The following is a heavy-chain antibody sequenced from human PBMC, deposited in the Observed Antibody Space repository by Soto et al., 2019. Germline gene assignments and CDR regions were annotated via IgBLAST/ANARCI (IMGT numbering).Heavy chain of an antibody. CDR2: IYYSGST. D-gene: IGHD3-22*01. Sequence: SETLSLTCTVSGGSISSYYWSWIRQPPGKGLEWIGYIYYSGSTNYNPSLKSRVTISVDTSKNQFSLKLSSVTAADTAVYYCARGTSSGYSSHYYYYYGMDVWGQGTTVTVSS. CDR3: ARGTSSGYSSHYYYYYGMDV. V-gene: IGHV4-59*01. J-gene: IGHJ6*02. CDR1: GGSISSYY.